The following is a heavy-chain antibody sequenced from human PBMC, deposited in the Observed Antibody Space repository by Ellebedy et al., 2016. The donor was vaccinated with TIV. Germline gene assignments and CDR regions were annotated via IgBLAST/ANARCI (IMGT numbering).Heavy chain of an antibody. D-gene: IGHD5-12*01. Sequence: MPSETLSLTCSVSGGSISSSTYYWVWIRQSPGKGLEWIGSIHYTGRTYYNPSLKSRLTISVDTSKNQFSLKLTSVTAADTAVYYCARGFHRGYMIGYYYYGLDVWGQGTTVTVSS. CDR2: IHYTGRT. V-gene: IGHV4-39*07. J-gene: IGHJ6*02. CDR3: ARGFHRGYMIGYYYYGLDV. CDR1: GGSISSSTYY.